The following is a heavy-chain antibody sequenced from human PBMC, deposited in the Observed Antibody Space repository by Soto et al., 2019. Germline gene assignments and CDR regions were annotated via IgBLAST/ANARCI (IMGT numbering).Heavy chain of an antibody. D-gene: IGHD3-10*01. CDR3: ARDRTEELWFGTYGMDV. CDR1: GYTFTSYA. CDR2: INAGNGNT. Sequence: ASGKVCCKASGYTFTSYAMHWVRRAPGQRLEWMGWINAGNGNTKYSQKFQGRVTITRDTSASTAYMELSSLRSEDTAVYYCARDRTEELWFGTYGMDVWGQGTTVTVSS. J-gene: IGHJ6*02. V-gene: IGHV1-3*01.